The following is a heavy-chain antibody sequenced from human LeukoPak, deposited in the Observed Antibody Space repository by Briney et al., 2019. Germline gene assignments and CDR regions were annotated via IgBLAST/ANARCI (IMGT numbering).Heavy chain of an antibody. CDR2: IKEDGSEK. V-gene: IGHV3-7*01. D-gene: IGHD5-18*01. Sequence: PGGSLRLSCVASGFTFSKYWMNWVRQAPGKGLEWVANIKEDGSEKDYVDSVAGRFTIFRDNAQNSLHLQMDSLRAEDTAVYYCARGEGDLDSSIFFEYWGQGALVAVSS. J-gene: IGHJ4*02. CDR3: ARGEGDLDSSIFFEY. CDR1: GFTFSKYW.